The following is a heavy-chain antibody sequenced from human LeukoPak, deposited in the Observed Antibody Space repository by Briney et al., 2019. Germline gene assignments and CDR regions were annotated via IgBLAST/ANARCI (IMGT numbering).Heavy chain of an antibody. CDR3: ARSERRAQKDTYYNHYYYMDV. V-gene: IGHV4-59*11. CDR2: IYFSGYT. J-gene: IGHJ6*03. D-gene: IGHD6-25*01. Sequence: SETLSLTCVVSGGSISSHYWSWIRQPPGKGLEWIGYIYFSGYTNYNSSLKSRVTISVDTSNNHFSLRLTSVTAADTAVYYCARSERRAQKDTYYNHYYYMDVWGKGTTVTVSS. CDR1: GGSISSHY.